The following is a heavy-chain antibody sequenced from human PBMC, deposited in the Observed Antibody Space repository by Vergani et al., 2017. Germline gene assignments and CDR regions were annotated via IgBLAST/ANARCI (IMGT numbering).Heavy chain of an antibody. V-gene: IGHV3-33*06. CDR1: GFTFSSYG. CDR2: IWYDGSNK. CDR3: AKGSSSRRELIGGADY. Sequence: QVQLVESGGGVVQPGRSLRLSCAASGFTFSSYGMHWVRQAPGKGLEWVAVIWYDGSNKYYADSVKGRFTISRDNSKNTLYLQMNSLRAEDTAVYYCAKGSSSRRELIGGADYWGQGTLVTVSS. J-gene: IGHJ4*02. D-gene: IGHD1-26*01.